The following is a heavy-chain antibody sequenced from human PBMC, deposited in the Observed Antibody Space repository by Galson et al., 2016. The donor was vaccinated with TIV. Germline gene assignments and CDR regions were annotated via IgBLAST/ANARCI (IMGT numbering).Heavy chain of an antibody. Sequence: LSLTCSVSGDSINNYFWNWFRQSPGKGLEWIGDIYQSGSTNYNPSLKSRVTISIDTSKRQFSLKLYPVTAADTAVYYCARDKSRRGCFDPWGQGSLVTVSS. J-gene: IGHJ5*02. V-gene: IGHV4-59*01. CDR3: ARDKSRRGCFDP. CDR2: IYQSGST. CDR1: GDSINNYF.